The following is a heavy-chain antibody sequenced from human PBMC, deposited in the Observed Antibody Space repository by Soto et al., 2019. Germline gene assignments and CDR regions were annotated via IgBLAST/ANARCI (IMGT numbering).Heavy chain of an antibody. D-gene: IGHD6-19*01. V-gene: IGHV3-66*01. Sequence: EVQLVESGGGLVQPGGSLRLSCAASGFTVSSSYMSWVRQAPGKGLEWVSLFYSGGSTYYADSMKGRFTISRDNSKNTLYLQMNSLRGEDTAVYYCATSTIAVAGTLRYWGQGTLVTVSS. J-gene: IGHJ4*02. CDR3: ATSTIAVAGTLRY. CDR1: GFTVSSSY. CDR2: FYSGGST.